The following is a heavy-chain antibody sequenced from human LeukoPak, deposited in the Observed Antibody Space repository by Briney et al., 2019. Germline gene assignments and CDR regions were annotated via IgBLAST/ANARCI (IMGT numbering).Heavy chain of an antibody. Sequence: PGGSLRLSCAASGFTFSSYAMSWVRQAPGKGLEWVSAISGSGGSTYYADSVKGRFTISRDNSKNTLYLQMNSLRAEDTAVYYCAKSLTMVAATGSYAFDIWGQGTMVTVSS. CDR2: ISGSGGST. D-gene: IGHD2-15*01. CDR3: AKSLTMVAATGSYAFDI. V-gene: IGHV3-23*01. J-gene: IGHJ3*02. CDR1: GFTFSSYA.